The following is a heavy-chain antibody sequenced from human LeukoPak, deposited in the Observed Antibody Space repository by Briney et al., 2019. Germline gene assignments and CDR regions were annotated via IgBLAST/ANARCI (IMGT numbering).Heavy chain of an antibody. CDR1: RYTFTSYY. J-gene: IGHJ4*02. D-gene: IGHD3-10*01. V-gene: IGHV1-46*01. CDR2: INPSGGST. Sequence: ASVKVSCKASRYTFTSYYMHWVRQAPGQGLEWMAIINPSGGSTSYAQKFQGRVTMTRDMSTSTVYMELSSLRSEDTAVYYCARAAITYYYGSGSYPHLDYWGQGTLVTVSS. CDR3: ARAAITYYYGSGSYPHLDY.